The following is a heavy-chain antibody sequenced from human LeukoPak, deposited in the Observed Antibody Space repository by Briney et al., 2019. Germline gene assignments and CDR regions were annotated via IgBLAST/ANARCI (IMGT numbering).Heavy chain of an antibody. J-gene: IGHJ5*02. CDR1: GYTFTNYA. D-gene: IGHD6-13*01. CDR2: INTNTGNP. CDR3: ARGYSSSWYWFDP. Sequence: ASVKVSCKASGYTFTNYAINWVRQAPGQGLEWMGWINTNTGNPTYAQGFTGRFVFSLDTSVSTAYLQISSLKAEDTAVYYCARGYSSSWYWFDPWGQGTLVTVSS. V-gene: IGHV7-4-1*02.